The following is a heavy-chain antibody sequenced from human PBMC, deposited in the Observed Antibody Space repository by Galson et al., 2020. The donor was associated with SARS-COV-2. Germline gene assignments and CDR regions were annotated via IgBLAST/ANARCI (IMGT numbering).Heavy chain of an antibody. CDR1: GDSISSTSYNWGY. Sequence: SETLSLTCTVSGDSISSTSYNWGYWGWIRQPPGKGLEWIGSIHSRGSTFCNPSLKSRVTISVDTSKNQFSLNLSSVTAADTAVYYCAVQGRFWRFDSWGQGTLVTVSS. CDR2: IHSRGST. J-gene: IGHJ4*02. CDR3: AVQGRFWRFDS. V-gene: IGHV4-39*01. D-gene: IGHD3-16*01.